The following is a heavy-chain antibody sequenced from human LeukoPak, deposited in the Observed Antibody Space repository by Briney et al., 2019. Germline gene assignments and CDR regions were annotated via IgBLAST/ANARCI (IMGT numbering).Heavy chain of an antibody. CDR2: IKSKTDGGTT. D-gene: IGHD2-15*01. CDR3: TTGGVVVVVAATLADY. J-gene: IGHJ4*02. CDR1: GFTFSNAW. Sequence: GGSLRLSCAASGFTFSNAWMSWVRQAPGKGLEWIGRIKSKTDGGTTDYAAPVKGRFTISRDDSKNTLYLQMNSLKTEDTAVYYCTTGGVVVVVAATLADYWGQGTLVTVSS. V-gene: IGHV3-15*01.